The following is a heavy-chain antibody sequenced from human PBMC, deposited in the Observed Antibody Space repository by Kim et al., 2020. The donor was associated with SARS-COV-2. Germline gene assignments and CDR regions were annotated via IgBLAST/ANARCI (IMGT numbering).Heavy chain of an antibody. Sequence: ASVKVSCKASGYTFTGYYMHWVRQAPGQGLEWMGWINPNSGGTNYAQKFQGRVTMTRDTSISTAYMELSRLRSDDTAVYYCARFGGVVVVAATPYYYGMDVWGQGTTVTVSS. CDR3: ARFGGVVVVAATPYYYGMDV. CDR2: INPNSGGT. D-gene: IGHD2-15*01. CDR1: GYTFTGYY. V-gene: IGHV1-2*02. J-gene: IGHJ6*02.